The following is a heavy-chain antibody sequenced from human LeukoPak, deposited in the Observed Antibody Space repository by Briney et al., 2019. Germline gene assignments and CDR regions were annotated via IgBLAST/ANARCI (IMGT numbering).Heavy chain of an antibody. CDR3: ARPAAAIPSY. J-gene: IGHJ4*02. CDR1: GFTFSSYS. Sequence: GGSLRLSCAVSGFTFSSYSMNWVRQAPGKGLEWVSSITATSSYIYYADSVRGRFTISRDNAKNSLYLQMNRLRAEDTAVYYCARPAAAIPSYWGQGTLVTVSS. CDR2: ITATSSYI. D-gene: IGHD6-13*01. V-gene: IGHV3-21*01.